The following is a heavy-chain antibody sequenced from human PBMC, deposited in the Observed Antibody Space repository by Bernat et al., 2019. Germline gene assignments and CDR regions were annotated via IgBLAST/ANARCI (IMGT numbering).Heavy chain of an antibody. J-gene: IGHJ6*03. Sequence: QVQLVQSGAEVKKPGSSVKVSCKASGGTFSSYAISWVRQAPGQGLEWMGGIIPIFGTANYAQKFQGRGTITADESTSTAYMELSSLRSEDTAVYYCAGGVVVPAAINYYYYYMDVWGKGTTVTVSS. CDR3: AGGVVVPAAINYYYYYMDV. CDR1: GGTFSSYA. D-gene: IGHD2-2*01. V-gene: IGHV1-69*01. CDR2: IIPIFGTA.